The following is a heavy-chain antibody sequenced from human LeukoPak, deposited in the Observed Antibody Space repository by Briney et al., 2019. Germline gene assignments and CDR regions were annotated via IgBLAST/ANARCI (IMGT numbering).Heavy chain of an antibody. D-gene: IGHD3-3*01. CDR3: ARDSYDFWSGYYTFDH. CDR2: IYHSGST. CDR1: GYSISSGYY. J-gene: IGHJ5*02. V-gene: IGHV4-38-2*02. Sequence: KTSETLSLTCTVSGYSISSGYYWGWIRPPPGKGLEWIGSIYHSGSTYYNPSLKSRVTISVDTSKNQFSLKLSSVTAADTAVYYCARDSYDFWSGYYTFDHWGQGTLVTVSS.